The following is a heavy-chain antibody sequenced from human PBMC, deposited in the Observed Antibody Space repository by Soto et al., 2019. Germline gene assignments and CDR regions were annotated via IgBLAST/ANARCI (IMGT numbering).Heavy chain of an antibody. CDR2: IIPIFGTA. V-gene: IGHV1-69*13. J-gene: IGHJ3*02. Sequence: SVKVSCKASGGTFSSYAISWVRQAPGQGLEWMGGIIPIFGTANYAQKFQGRVTITADESTSTAYMELSSLRSEDTAVYYCATGYYYDSSGPLDAFDIWGQGTMVTV. D-gene: IGHD3-22*01. CDR1: GGTFSSYA. CDR3: ATGYYYDSSGPLDAFDI.